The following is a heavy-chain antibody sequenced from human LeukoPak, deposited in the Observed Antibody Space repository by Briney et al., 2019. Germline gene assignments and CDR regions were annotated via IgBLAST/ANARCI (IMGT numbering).Heavy chain of an antibody. CDR1: GFTFSSYS. CDR2: ISSSSSTI. CDR3: AIALRFLEWLDYYYYMDV. Sequence: GGSLRLSCAASGFTFSSYSMNWVRQAPGKGLEWVSYISSSSSTIYYADSVKGRFTISRDNSKNTLYLQMNSLRAEDTAVYYCAIALRFLEWLDYYYYMDVWGKGTTVTVSS. J-gene: IGHJ6*03. V-gene: IGHV3-48*01. D-gene: IGHD3-3*01.